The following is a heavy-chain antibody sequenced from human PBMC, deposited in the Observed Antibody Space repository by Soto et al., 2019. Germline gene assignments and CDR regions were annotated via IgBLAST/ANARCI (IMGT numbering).Heavy chain of an antibody. V-gene: IGHV4-30-4*01. Sequence: SETLSLTCTVSRGSISSGDYYWSWIRQPPGKGLEWIGYIYYSGSTYYNPSLKSRVTISVDTSKNQFSLKLSSVTAADTAVYYCARDGGPGNYYYYGMDLWRQGTRVTVSS. CDR1: RGSISSGDYY. CDR2: IYYSGST. J-gene: IGHJ6*02. D-gene: IGHD3-10*01. CDR3: ARDGGPGNYYYYGMDL.